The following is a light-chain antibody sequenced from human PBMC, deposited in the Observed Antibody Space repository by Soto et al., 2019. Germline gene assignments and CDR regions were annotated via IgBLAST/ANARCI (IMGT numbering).Light chain of an antibody. Sequence: QLVLTQPPSVSGAPGQRVTISCAGSNFNIGGGYDVHWYQQLPGTAPRVVIYEDFKRPSGVADRFSGSKSGTSASLAITGLQAEDEADYYCQSFDSSLNSWVFGGGTKLTVL. CDR1: NFNIGGGYD. CDR2: EDF. J-gene: IGLJ3*02. CDR3: QSFDSSLNSWV. V-gene: IGLV1-40*01.